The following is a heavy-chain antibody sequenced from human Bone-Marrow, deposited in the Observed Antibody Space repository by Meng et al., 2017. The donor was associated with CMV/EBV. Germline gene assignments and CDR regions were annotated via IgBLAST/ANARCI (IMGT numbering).Heavy chain of an antibody. V-gene: IGHV3-23*01. CDR2: ISGSGGST. D-gene: IGHD6-13*01. CDR3: AKGRAAASYYFDY. J-gene: IGHJ4*02. CDR1: GFTFSSYA. Sequence: GESLKISCAASGFTFSSYAMSWVRQAPGKGLEWVSAISGSGGSTYYADSVKGRFTISRDNSKNTLYLQMNSLRAEDTAVYYCAKGRAAASYYFDYWGQGTLVTV.